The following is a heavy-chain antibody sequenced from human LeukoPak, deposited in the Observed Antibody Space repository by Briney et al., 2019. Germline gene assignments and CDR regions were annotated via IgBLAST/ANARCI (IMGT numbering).Heavy chain of an antibody. CDR3: TRDGMRGSGGDAFDI. V-gene: IGHV4-61*02. CDR1: GGSISSNTYF. CDR2: FSITGTT. D-gene: IGHD1-26*01. J-gene: IGHJ3*02. Sequence: SETLSLTCTVSGGSISSNTYFWSWIRQPAGKGLEWIGRFSITGTTNYNPSLKSRVTISVDRSKNQFSLRLNSVTAADTAVYYCTRDGMRGSGGDAFDIWGQRTMVTVSS.